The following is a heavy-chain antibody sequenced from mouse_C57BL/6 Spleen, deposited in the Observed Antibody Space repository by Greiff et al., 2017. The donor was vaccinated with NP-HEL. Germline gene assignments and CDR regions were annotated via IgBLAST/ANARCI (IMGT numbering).Heavy chain of an antibody. CDR3: AREGDEYLDY. V-gene: IGHV1-64*01. Sequence: QVQLQQSGAELVKPGASVKLSCKASGYTFTSYWMHWVKQRPGQGLEWIGMIHPNSGSTNYNEKFKSKATLTVDKSSSTAYMQLSSLTSEDSAVYYCAREGDEYLDYWGQGTTLTVSS. J-gene: IGHJ2*01. CDR2: IHPNSGST. CDR1: GYTFTSYW.